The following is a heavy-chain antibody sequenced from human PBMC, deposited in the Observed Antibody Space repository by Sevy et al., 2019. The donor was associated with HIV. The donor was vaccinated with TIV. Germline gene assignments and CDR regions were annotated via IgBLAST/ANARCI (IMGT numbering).Heavy chain of an antibody. V-gene: IGHV3-30*18. CDR1: GFTFGSYD. D-gene: IGHD3-10*01. CDR2: ISFYGSNN. Sequence: GGSLRLSCAASGFTFGSYDMYWVRQTPGKGLEWVALISFYGSNNEYADSVKGRFTISRDNSKNTVYLQIGSLKPEDTAVYYCAKDAFEVRGVLSYRGMSTYYHAMDLWGQGTTVTVSS. CDR3: AKDAFEVRGVLSYRGMSTYYHAMDL. J-gene: IGHJ6*02.